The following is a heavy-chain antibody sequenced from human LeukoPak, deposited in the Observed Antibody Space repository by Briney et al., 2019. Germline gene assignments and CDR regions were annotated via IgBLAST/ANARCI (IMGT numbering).Heavy chain of an antibody. CDR1: GFTFSSYA. Sequence: PGGSLRLSCTASGFTFSSYAMNWVRQAPGKGLEWVGRTRKRANSYTTEYAASVRGRFTISRDDSKNSLSLQMNSLKAEDTAVYYCARVGGDTGRSFDYWGQGTLVTVSS. D-gene: IGHD5-18*01. V-gene: IGHV3-72*01. CDR3: ARVGGDTGRSFDY. J-gene: IGHJ4*02. CDR2: TRKRANSYTT.